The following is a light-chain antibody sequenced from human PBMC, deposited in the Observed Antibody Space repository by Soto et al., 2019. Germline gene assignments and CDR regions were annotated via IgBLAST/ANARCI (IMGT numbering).Light chain of an antibody. CDR2: AAS. Sequence: DTQMTQSPSSLYASVGDRVTITCRASQNIPGYLNWFQQKPGKAPKLLIYAASRLQSGVPSRFSGSESGTDFTLTISSLQPEDFATYYCLQTYSAPRTFGQGTKVEIK. CDR3: LQTYSAPRT. CDR1: QNIPGY. J-gene: IGKJ1*01. V-gene: IGKV1-39*01.